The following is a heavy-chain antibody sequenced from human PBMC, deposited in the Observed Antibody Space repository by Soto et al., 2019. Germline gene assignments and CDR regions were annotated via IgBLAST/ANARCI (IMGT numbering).Heavy chain of an antibody. CDR1: GFTFSSYG. J-gene: IGHJ4*02. V-gene: IGHV3-33*01. Sequence: QVQLVESGGGVVQPGRSLRLSCAASGFTFSSYGMHWVRQAPGKGLEWVAVIWYDGSNKYYADSVKGRFTISRDNSKNTLYLQMNSPRAEDTAVYYCASFGGYSYGYLDYWGQGTLVTVSS. CDR2: IWYDGSNK. D-gene: IGHD5-18*01. CDR3: ASFGGYSYGYLDY.